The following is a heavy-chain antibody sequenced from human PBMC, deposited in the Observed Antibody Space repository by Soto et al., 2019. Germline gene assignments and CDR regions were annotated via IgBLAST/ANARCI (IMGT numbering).Heavy chain of an antibody. CDR1: GGSFSGYY. CDR3: ARGRAAAGRSDY. V-gene: IGHV4-34*01. Sequence: PSEALSLTCAVYGGSFSGYYWSWIRQPPGKGLEWIGEINHSGSTNYNPSLKSRVTISVDTPKNQFSLKLSSVTAADTAVYYCARGRAAAGRSDYWGQGTLVTVSS. CDR2: INHSGST. D-gene: IGHD6-13*01. J-gene: IGHJ4*02.